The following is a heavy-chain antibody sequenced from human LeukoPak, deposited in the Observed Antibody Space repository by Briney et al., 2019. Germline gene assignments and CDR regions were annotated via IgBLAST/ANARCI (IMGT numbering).Heavy chain of an antibody. CDR3: ARSGITIFGVVKRQNWFDP. CDR2: INHSGST. V-gene: IGHV4-34*01. J-gene: IGHJ5*02. Sequence: SETLSLTCAVYGGPFSGYYWSWIRQPPGKGLEWIGEINHSGSTNYNPSLKSRVTISVDTSKNQFSLKLSSVTAADTAVYYCARSGITIFGVVKRQNWFDPWGQGTLVTVSS. CDR1: GGPFSGYY. D-gene: IGHD3-3*01.